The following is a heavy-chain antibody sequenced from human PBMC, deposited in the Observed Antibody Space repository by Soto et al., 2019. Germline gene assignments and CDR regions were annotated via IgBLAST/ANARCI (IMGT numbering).Heavy chain of an antibody. Sequence: QVQLQESGPGLVKPSQTLSLTCTVSGGSISSGGYYWSWIRQHPGKGLEWIGYIYYSGSTYYNPSLKSRVTISVDTSKNQFSLKLSSVTAADTAVYYCARAPFLGGYCSGGSCYSGLDPWGQGTLVTVSS. D-gene: IGHD2-15*01. V-gene: IGHV4-31*03. J-gene: IGHJ5*02. CDR3: ARAPFLGGYCSGGSCYSGLDP. CDR1: GGSISSGGYY. CDR2: IYYSGST.